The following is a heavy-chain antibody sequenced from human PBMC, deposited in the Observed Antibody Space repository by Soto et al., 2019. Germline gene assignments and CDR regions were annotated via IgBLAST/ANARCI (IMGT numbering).Heavy chain of an antibody. CDR1: GFTFSSYS. CDR2: ISGSSSYI. CDR3: ARGFTMVRGVMGYGMDV. D-gene: IGHD3-10*01. V-gene: IGHV3-21*04. J-gene: IGHJ6*02. Sequence: GGSLRLSCAASGFTFSSYSMNWVRQAPGKGLEWVSSISGSSSYIYYADSVKGRFTISRDNAKNSLYLQMNSLRSEDTAVYYCARGFTMVRGVMGYGMDVWGQGTTVTVSS.